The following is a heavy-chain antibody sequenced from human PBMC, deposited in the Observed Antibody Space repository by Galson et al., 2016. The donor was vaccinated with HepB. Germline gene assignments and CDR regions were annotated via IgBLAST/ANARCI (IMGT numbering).Heavy chain of an antibody. CDR3: AREQHRRGYSWGSYRYAETYIDY. CDR2: INHVGST. V-gene: IGHV4-34*01. Sequence: LSLTCAVYGGSFSAYYWNWIRQPPGRGLEWIGEINHVGSTRFNPSLESRLTISLDTSRNQFSLKLTSVTATDTAVYYCAREQHRRGYSWGSYRYAETYIDYWGQGTLVTVSS. CDR1: GGSFSAYY. J-gene: IGHJ4*02. D-gene: IGHD3-16*02.